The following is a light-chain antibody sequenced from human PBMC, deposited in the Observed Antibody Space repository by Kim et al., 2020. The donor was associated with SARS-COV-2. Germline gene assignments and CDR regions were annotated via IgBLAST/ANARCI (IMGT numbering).Light chain of an antibody. V-gene: IGKV1-9*01. CDR1: QGISTF. J-gene: IGKJ4*01. CDR3: QQLTSHPPLT. CDR2: GAS. Sequence: DIQLTQSPSFLSASVGDRVTITCRASQGISTFLAWYQQIPGKAPKLLIYGASVLQSGVPSRFSGSGSGAEFILTINSLQPEDFATYYCQQLTSHPPLTFGGGTKVDIK.